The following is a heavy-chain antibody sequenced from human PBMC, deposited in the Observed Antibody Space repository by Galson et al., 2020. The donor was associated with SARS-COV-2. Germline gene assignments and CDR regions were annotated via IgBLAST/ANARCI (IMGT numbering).Heavy chain of an antibody. CDR1: GFTFSSYS. D-gene: IGHD4-17*01. V-gene: IGHV3-48*01. J-gene: IGHJ4*02. CDR3: ARDPVTTVTPSFDY. CDR2: ISSSSSTI. Sequence: SCAASGFTFSSYSMNWVRQAPGKGLEWVSYISSSSSTIYYADSVKGRFTISRDNAKNSLYLQMNSLRAEDTAVYYCARDPVTTVTPSFDYWGQGTLVTVSS.